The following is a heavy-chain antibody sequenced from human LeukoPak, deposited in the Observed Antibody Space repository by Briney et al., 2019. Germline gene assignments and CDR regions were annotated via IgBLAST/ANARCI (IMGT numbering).Heavy chain of an antibody. J-gene: IGHJ6*03. Sequence: SETLSLTCTVSGGSISDYYRGWIRQPPGKGLEWIGRIYTSGSTNYNPSLKSRVTMSVDTSKNQFSLKLSSVTAADTAVYYCAREGIVVVPAAIHGDYYYYYYMDVWDKGTTVTVSS. CDR1: GGSISDYY. CDR3: AREGIVVVPAAIHGDYYYYYYMDV. D-gene: IGHD2-2*02. CDR2: IYTSGST. V-gene: IGHV4-4*07.